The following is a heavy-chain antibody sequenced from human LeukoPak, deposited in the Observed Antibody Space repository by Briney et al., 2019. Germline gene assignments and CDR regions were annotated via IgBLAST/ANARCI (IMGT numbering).Heavy chain of an antibody. CDR2: ISGSGGTI. Sequence: GGSLRLSCVGSGFTFSDHYMNWIRQAPGKGLDWVSYISGSGGTIHYADSVRGRFTISRDNVKRSLYLQMNSLRVEDTAVYYCVGLGDYGGLWGQGTVVTVSS. CDR1: GFTFSDHY. CDR3: VGLGDYGGL. J-gene: IGHJ4*02. V-gene: IGHV3-11*04. D-gene: IGHD4-23*01.